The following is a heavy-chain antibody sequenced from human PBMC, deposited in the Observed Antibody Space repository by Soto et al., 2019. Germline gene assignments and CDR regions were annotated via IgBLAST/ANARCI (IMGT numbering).Heavy chain of an antibody. J-gene: IGHJ3*01. V-gene: IGHV4-38-2*01. CDR2: IFHGGNT. Sequence: SDTLSLTSAASGFFISSGNYWGWIRTPPGKALEWIGSIFHGGNTYYNPSLKSRVTISVDMSKNQFSLKLNSVTAADTAVYYCARARWYDAFDVWGQGTVVTVSS. CDR3: ARARWYDAFDV. CDR1: GFFISSGNY. D-gene: IGHD2-15*01.